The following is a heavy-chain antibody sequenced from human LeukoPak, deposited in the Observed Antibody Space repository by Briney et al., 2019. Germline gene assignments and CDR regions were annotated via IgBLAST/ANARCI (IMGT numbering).Heavy chain of an antibody. V-gene: IGHV4-39*01. Sequence: PSETLSLTCNVSGDSISTTTNSWGWAWIRQRPTKGLEWLGSIYYGGSPYSTSSLKSRVTISVDTSKNQFSLKLASLTAADTAVYYCARRPIVGSTGFYFDPWGPGTLVTVSS. CDR3: ARRPIVGSTGFYFDP. D-gene: IGHD1-26*01. J-gene: IGHJ5*02. CDR2: IYYGGSP. CDR1: GDSISTTTNS.